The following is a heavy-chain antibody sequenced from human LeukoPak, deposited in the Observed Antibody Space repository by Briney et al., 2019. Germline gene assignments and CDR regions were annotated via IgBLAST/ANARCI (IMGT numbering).Heavy chain of an antibody. V-gene: IGHV3-53*01. CDR3: ARKIN. Sequence: GGSLRLSCAASGFTFSSYGMHWVRQAPGKGLEWVSVIYSGGSTYYVDSVKGRFTISRDNSKNTLYLQMNSLRAEDTAVYYCARKINWGQGTLVTVSS. CDR2: IYSGGST. J-gene: IGHJ4*02. CDR1: GFTFSSYG.